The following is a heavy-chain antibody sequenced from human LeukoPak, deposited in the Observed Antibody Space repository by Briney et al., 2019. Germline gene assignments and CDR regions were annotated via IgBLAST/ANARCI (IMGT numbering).Heavy chain of an antibody. CDR1: GGSVSSGRYY. J-gene: IGHJ3*02. Sequence: PSETLSLTCTVSGGSVSSGRYYWSWIRQPPGKGLEWIGYISYSGSTNYNPSLNSRVTISVDTSKNQFSLKLSYVTAGNTAVYYCASVYGSGSYEVALDIWGQGTMVTVSS. CDR2: ISYSGST. D-gene: IGHD3-10*01. V-gene: IGHV4-61*01. CDR3: ASVYGSGSYEVALDI.